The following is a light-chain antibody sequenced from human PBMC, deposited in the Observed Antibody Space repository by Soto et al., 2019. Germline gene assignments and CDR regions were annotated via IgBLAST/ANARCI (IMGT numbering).Light chain of an antibody. J-gene: IGLJ1*01. V-gene: IGLV1-47*01. CDR2: RNN. CDR3: AGWDDSLHGLV. Sequence: QSVLTQPPSASGTPGQRVTISCSGGNSNIGTNYVYWYQHLPGATPKLLIYRNNHRPSGVPDRFSASRSGTSASLAINGLRSEDAANYYCAGWDDSLHGLVFGTGTKVTVL. CDR1: NSNIGTNY.